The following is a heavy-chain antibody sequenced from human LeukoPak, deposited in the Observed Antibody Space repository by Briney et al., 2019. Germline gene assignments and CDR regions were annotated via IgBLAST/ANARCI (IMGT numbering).Heavy chain of an antibody. D-gene: IGHD6-13*01. CDR2: ISNDGGSE. V-gene: IGHV3-30*01. CDR3: ARVAVIAAPA. CDR1: GFSFSSYA. J-gene: IGHJ5*02. Sequence: GMSLRLSCAASGFSFSSYAVHWVRQPPGKGPEWVAIISNDGGSEYYADSVKGRFTISRDSSKNTLYLQMNSLRPDDTAVYYCARVAVIAAPAWGQGALVTVSS.